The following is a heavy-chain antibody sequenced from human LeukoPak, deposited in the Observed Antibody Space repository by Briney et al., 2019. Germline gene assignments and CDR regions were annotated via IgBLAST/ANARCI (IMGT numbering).Heavy chain of an antibody. CDR2: ISVSGGST. CDR1: GFTFSSYA. J-gene: IGHJ1*01. Sequence: LGGSLRLSCAASGFTFSSYAMTWVRQAPGKGLEWVSSISVSGGSTYYADSVKGRFTISRDNSKNTLYLQMNSLRAEDTAVYYCARCYDSSGYYFEYFQHWGQGTLVTVSS. V-gene: IGHV3-23*01. D-gene: IGHD3-22*01. CDR3: ARCYDSSGYYFEYFQH.